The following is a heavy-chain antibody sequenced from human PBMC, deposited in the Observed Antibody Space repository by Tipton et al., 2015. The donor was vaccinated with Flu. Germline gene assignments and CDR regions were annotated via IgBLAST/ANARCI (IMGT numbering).Heavy chain of an antibody. J-gene: IGHJ6*02. CDR2: ISSNGDNT. CDR1: GFTFSDYA. V-gene: IGHV3-64*02. Sequence: SLRLSCAASGFTFSDYAMHWVRQAPGKGLQYVSAISSNGDNTYYADSVKGRFTISRDNSKNTLYLQMGSLRADDMALYYCARGMNTRLVDVWGQGTTVTVSS. CDR3: ARGMNTRLVDV. D-gene: IGHD2-2*01.